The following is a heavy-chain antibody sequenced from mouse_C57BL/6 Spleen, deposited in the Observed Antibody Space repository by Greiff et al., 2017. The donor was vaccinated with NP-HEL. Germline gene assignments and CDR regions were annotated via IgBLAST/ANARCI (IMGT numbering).Heavy chain of an antibody. CDR3: ARGGITTVVATDY. CDR2: IYPGDGDT. V-gene: IGHV1-80*01. CDR1: GYAFSSYW. J-gene: IGHJ3*01. Sequence: VQLQQSGAELVKPGASVKISCKASGYAFSSYWMNWVKQRPGKGLGWIGQIYPGDGDTNYNGKFKGKATLTADKSSSTAYMQLSSLTSEDSAVYFCARGGITTVVATDYWGQGTLVTVSA. D-gene: IGHD1-1*01.